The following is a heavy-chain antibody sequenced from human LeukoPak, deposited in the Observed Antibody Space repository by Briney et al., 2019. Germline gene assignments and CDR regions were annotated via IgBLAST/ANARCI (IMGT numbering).Heavy chain of an antibody. CDR2: ISYDGSNK. CDR1: GFTFSSYG. D-gene: IGHD2-15*01. CDR3: AREGCSGGSCLAWSSIHYFDY. Sequence: GGSLRLSCAASGFTFSSYGMHWVRQAPGKGLEWVAVISYDGSNKYYADSVKGRFTISRDNSKNTLYLQMNSLRAEDTAVYYCAREGCSGGSCLAWSSIHYFDYWGQGTLVTVSS. J-gene: IGHJ4*02. V-gene: IGHV3-30*03.